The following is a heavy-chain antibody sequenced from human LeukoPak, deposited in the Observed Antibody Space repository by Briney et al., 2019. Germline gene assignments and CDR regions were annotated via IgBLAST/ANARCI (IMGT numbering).Heavy chain of an antibody. J-gene: IGHJ4*02. V-gene: IGHV1-69*04. CDR3: ARVSLWIDY. CDR1: GGTFSSYA. D-gene: IGHD3-10*01. CDR2: IIPILGIA. Sequence: ASVKVSCKASGGTFSSYAISWVRQAPGQGLEWMGRIIPILGIANYAQKFQGRVTMTRDTSTSTVYMELSSLRSEDTAVYYCARVSLWIDYWGQGTLVTVSS.